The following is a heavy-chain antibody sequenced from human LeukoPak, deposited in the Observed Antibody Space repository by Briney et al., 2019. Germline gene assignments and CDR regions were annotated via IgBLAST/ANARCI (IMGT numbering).Heavy chain of an antibody. V-gene: IGHV3-7*01. CDR2: IKQDGSEK. D-gene: IGHD6-19*01. J-gene: IGHJ4*02. CDR1: GFTFSSYW. CDR3: ARDAYSSGWSYFDY. Sequence: PGGSLRLPCAGSGFTFSSYWMSWVRQAPGKGLEWVANIKQDGSEKYYVDSVKGRFTISRDNAKNSLYLQMNSLRAEDTAVYYCARDAYSSGWSYFDYWGQGTLVTVSS.